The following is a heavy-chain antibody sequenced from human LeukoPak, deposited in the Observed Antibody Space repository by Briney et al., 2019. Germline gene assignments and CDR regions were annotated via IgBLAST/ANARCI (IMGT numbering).Heavy chain of an antibody. CDR3: TRDFSSKMATITDI. V-gene: IGHV1-18*01. CDR1: GYTFLDYG. CDR2: VAPHNGNT. Sequence: ASVKVSCKASGYTFLDYGISWLRQAPGQGLEWVGWVAPHNGNTEYPQKFQGRVTLTTDTLTNTAFMELTSLSPDDTAIYYCTRDFSSKMATITDIWGQGTLVAVSS. D-gene: IGHD5-24*01. J-gene: IGHJ4*02.